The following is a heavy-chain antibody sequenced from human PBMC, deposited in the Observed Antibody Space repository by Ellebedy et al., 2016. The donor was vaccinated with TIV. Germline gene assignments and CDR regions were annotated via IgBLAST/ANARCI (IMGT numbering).Heavy chain of an antibody. CDR1: GFNFSNYS. V-gene: IGHV3-21*01. CDR2: ISRGSTYI. D-gene: IGHD3-22*01. CDR3: ARDRYYYDSSGYRFAMDV. J-gene: IGHJ6*02. Sequence: ESLKISCAASGFNFSNYSMNWVRQAPGKGLEWVSSISRGSTYIFYADSVKGRFSISRDNAKNSLYLQMNSLRGEDTAVYYCARDRYYYDSSGYRFAMDVWGQGTTVTVSS.